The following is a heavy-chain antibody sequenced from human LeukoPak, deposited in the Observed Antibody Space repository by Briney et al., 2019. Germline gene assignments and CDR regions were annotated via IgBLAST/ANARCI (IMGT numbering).Heavy chain of an antibody. Sequence: PSETLSLTCTVSGGSLSSSSYYWGWIRQPPGKGLEWIGNIYYIGSTYYNPSLKSRVTISVDTSKNQFSLKLSSVTAADTAVYYCARHIGGRYYYYYMDVWGKGTTVTISS. J-gene: IGHJ6*03. D-gene: IGHD3-16*02. CDR2: IYYIGST. CDR1: GGSLSSSSYY. V-gene: IGHV4-39*01. CDR3: ARHIGGRYYYYYMDV.